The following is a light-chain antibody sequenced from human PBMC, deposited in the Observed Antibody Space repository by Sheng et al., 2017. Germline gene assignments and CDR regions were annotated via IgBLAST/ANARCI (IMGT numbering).Light chain of an antibody. CDR3: QVWDSSTNHVV. J-gene: IGLJ2*01. CDR2: NYR. Sequence: SYVLTQPPSVSVAPGQTATLTCEGNNIGSKSLHWYQQRPGQAPVMVVHNYRDRPSGIPERFSGSNSGNTATLTITSVEAGDEADYYCQVWDSSTNHVVFGRGTTLTVL. V-gene: IGLV3-21*02. CDR1: NIGSKS.